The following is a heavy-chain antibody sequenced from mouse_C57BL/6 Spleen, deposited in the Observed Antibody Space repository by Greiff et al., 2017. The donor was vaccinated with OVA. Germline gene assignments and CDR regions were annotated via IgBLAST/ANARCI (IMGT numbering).Heavy chain of an antibody. CDR1: GFSLPSYA. V-gene: IGHV2-9-1*01. D-gene: IGHD1-1*01. J-gene: IGHJ2*01. Sequence: QVQLKQSGPGLVAPSQSLSITCTVSGFSLPSYAISWVRQPPGKGLEWLGVIWTGGGTNYNSALKSRLSISKDNSKSQVFLKMSSLQTDDTARYYCASGSTTGVDYFDYWGQGTTLTVSS. CDR3: ASGSTTGVDYFDY. CDR2: IWTGGGT.